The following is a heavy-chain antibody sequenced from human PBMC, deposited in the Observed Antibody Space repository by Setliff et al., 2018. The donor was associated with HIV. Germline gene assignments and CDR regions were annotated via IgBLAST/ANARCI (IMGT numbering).Heavy chain of an antibody. CDR2: INTSGGSA. CDR1: GYTFTSYP. J-gene: IGHJ4*02. D-gene: IGHD6-19*01. V-gene: IGHV1-46*01. Sequence: ASVKVSCKASGYTFTSYPMHWVRQAPGEGLEWMGVINTSGGSAGYAEKFRGRVTMTRDTYTSTVYMDLRNLRSEDTAVYYCARNQGDSSGWYAGDYWGQGTLVTVSS. CDR3: ARNQGDSSGWYAGDY.